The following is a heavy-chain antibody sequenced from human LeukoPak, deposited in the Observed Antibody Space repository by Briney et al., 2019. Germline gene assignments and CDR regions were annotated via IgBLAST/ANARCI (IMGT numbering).Heavy chain of an antibody. V-gene: IGHV1-46*01. CDR1: GYTFTNYF. Sequence: ASVKVSCKASGYTFTNYFIHWVRQAPGQGLEWVGIFNPSGGSTSYAQMFQDRVTMTSDTSTSTVYMELSSLRSEDTAVYYCAGNSGWYNLGDYWGQGTLVTVSS. CDR2: FNPSGGST. D-gene: IGHD6-19*01. J-gene: IGHJ4*02. CDR3: AGNSGWYNLGDY.